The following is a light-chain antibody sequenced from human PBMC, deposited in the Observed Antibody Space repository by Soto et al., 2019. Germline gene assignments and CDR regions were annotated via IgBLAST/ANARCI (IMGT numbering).Light chain of an antibody. CDR2: EVT. Sequence: QSVLTQPASVSGSPGQSITISCTGGSSDIGGYNYLSWFQQHPGKAPKLMIYEVTNRPSGVSNRFSGSKSGSTASLTISGLQAEDEADYYCSSYTSSNTLVFGTGTKVTVL. CDR3: SSYTSSNTLV. V-gene: IGLV2-14*01. CDR1: SSDIGGYNY. J-gene: IGLJ1*01.